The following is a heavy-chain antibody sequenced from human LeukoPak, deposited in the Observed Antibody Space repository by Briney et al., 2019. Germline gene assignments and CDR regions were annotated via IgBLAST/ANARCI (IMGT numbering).Heavy chain of an antibody. CDR3: ATHLLGGSSWSETNPFDY. V-gene: IGHV1-69*04. Sequence: GSSVKVSCKASGGTFSSYAISWVRQAPGQGLEWMGGIIPILGIANYAQKFQGRVTITADKSTSTAYMELSSLRSEDTAVYYCATHLLGGSSWSETNPFDYWGQGTLVTVSS. CDR1: GGTFSSYA. D-gene: IGHD6-13*01. J-gene: IGHJ4*02. CDR2: IIPILGIA.